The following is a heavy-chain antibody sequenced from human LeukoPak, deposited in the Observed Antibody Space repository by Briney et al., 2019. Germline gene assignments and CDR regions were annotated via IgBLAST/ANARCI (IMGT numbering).Heavy chain of an antibody. J-gene: IGHJ3*02. D-gene: IGHD6-13*01. CDR2: MNPKSGNT. CDR1: GYTFTSYD. V-gene: IGHV1-8*01. CDR3: ARERGSGWYEAFDI. Sequence: GASLKVSCKASGYTFTSYDINWVRQATGQGLEWMGWMNPKSGNTGYSQKFQGRVTFTSDTSISTLYMEVSSLRSEDTAIYCCARERGSGWYEAFDIWAKGQWSPSPQ.